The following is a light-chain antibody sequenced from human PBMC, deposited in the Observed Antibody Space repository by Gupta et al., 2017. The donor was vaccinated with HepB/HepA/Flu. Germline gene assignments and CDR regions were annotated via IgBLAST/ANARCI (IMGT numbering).Light chain of an antibody. CDR3: RQHYHYPPLT. V-gene: IGKV1-17*01. CDR1: QGIRND. Sequence: DIQMTPSPSSLSASVGDRVTITCRASQGIRNDLGWCQQKPGKAPKRLIFPASCCQGGVPSKFSGGGFGGEFSLTIISRQPEDVAAFYCRQHYHYPPLTFGGGTKVEIK. CDR2: PAS. J-gene: IGKJ4*01.